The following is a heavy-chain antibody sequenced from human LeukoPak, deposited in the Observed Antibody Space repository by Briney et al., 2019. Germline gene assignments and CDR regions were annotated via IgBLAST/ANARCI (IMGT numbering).Heavy chain of an antibody. V-gene: IGHV4-39*07. D-gene: IGHD1-26*01. CDR2: MYYTGTT. Sequence: PSETLPLTCTVSGGSISSRIYNWGWIRQPPGRGLEWIGSMYYTGTTYYNPSLKSRVTISVDTSRNQFSLKLSSVTAADTAVYYCARDNAQGGSYWEYYFAYCGQRSPVTASS. CDR3: ARDNAQGGSYWEYYFAY. CDR1: GGSISSRIYN. J-gene: IGHJ4*02.